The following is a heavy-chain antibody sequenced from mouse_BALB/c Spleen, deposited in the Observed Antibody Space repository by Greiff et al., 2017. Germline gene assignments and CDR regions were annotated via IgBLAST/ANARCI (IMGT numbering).Heavy chain of an antibody. V-gene: IGHV3-2*02. Sequence: EVKLQESGPGLVKPSQSLSLTCTVTGYSITSDYAWNWIRQFPGNKLEWMGYISYSGSTSYNPSLKSRISITRDTSKNQFFLQLNSVTTEDTATYYCARSQYYGSSSYYFDYWGQGTTLTVSS. CDR3: ARSQYYGSSSYYFDY. CDR1: GYSITSDYA. D-gene: IGHD1-1*01. J-gene: IGHJ2*01. CDR2: ISYSGST.